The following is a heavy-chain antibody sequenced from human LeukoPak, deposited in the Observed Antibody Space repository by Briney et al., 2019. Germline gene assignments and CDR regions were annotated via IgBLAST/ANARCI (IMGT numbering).Heavy chain of an antibody. CDR1: GFTFSTYW. D-gene: IGHD3-16*01. Sequence: GGSLRLSCAASGFTFSTYWMNWVRQAPGKGLEWVANIKPDGSDKYYVDSVKGRFTVSRDNAKNSLYLQMNSLRAEDTAVYYCAKGGDHWGQGTLVTVSS. CDR3: AKGGDH. J-gene: IGHJ4*02. CDR2: IKPDGSDK. V-gene: IGHV3-7*01.